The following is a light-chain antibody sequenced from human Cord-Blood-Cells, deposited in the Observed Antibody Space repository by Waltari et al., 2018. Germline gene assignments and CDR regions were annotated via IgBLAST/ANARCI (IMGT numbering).Light chain of an antibody. J-gene: IGKJ2*01. V-gene: IGKV3-15*01. CDR3: QQYNNWPYT. Sequence: ELVITQSPATLPVSPGERATLSCRASQSVSSNLAWYQQKPGQAPRLLLYGASTSATGIPARFSGSGSGTDFTLTISSLQSEDFSVYYCQQYNNWPYTFGQGTKLEIK. CDR2: GAS. CDR1: QSVSSN.